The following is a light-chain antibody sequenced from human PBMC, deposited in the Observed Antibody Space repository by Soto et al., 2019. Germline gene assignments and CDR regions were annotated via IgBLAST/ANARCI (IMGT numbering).Light chain of an antibody. CDR1: QSVSGW. Sequence: DIQMTQSPSTLPASVGDSVTITCRASQSVSGWLAWYKQKAGEAPKLLIYDASALKRGVPLRFSGSGSGTQFTLTISSLQPDDFATYYCQQYETYLASFGQGTRVE. CDR2: DAS. CDR3: QQYETYLAS. J-gene: IGKJ1*01. V-gene: IGKV1-5*01.